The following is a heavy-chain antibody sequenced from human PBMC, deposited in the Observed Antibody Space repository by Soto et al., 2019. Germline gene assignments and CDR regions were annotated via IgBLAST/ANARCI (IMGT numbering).Heavy chain of an antibody. Sequence: VASVKVSCKASGYTFTSYGISWVRQAPGQGLEWMGWISAYNGNTNYAQKLQGRVTMTTDTSTSTAYMELRSLRSDDTAVYYCARDEYRGSPGEMDVWGQGTTVTVSS. CDR1: GYTFTSYG. J-gene: IGHJ6*02. V-gene: IGHV1-18*01. CDR3: ARDEYRGSPGEMDV. CDR2: ISAYNGNT. D-gene: IGHD6-6*01.